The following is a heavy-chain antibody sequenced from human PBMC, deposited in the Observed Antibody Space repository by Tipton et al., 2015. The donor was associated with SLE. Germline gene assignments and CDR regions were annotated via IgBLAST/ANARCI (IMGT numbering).Heavy chain of an antibody. V-gene: IGHV4-34*01. D-gene: IGHD3-10*01. CDR1: GGSFSGYY. Sequence: TLSLTCAVYGGSFSGYYWSWIRQPPGKGLEWIGEINHSGSTNYNPSLKSRVTISVDTSKNQFSLKLSSVTAADTAVYYCARGLSPLYGSGVDYWGQGTLVTASS. CDR2: INHSGST. J-gene: IGHJ4*02. CDR3: ARGLSPLYGSGVDY.